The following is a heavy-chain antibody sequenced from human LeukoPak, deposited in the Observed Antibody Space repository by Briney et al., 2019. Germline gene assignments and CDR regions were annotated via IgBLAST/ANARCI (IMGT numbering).Heavy chain of an antibody. CDR1: GFTFSSYW. CDR3: AKDYGSGSYPRTYFDY. V-gene: IGHV3-74*01. CDR2: INSDGSST. D-gene: IGHD3-10*01. Sequence: GGSLRLSCAASGFTFSSYWMHWVRQAPGKGLVWVSRINSDGSSTSYADSVKGRFTISRDNAKNTLYLQMNSLRAEDTAVYYCAKDYGSGSYPRTYFDYWGQGTLVTVSS. J-gene: IGHJ4*02.